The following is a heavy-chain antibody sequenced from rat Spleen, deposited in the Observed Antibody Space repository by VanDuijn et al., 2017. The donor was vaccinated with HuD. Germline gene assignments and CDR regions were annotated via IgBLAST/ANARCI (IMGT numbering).Heavy chain of an antibody. J-gene: IGHJ2*01. V-gene: IGHV2-47*01. Sequence: QVQLKESGPGLVQPSQTLSLTCTVSGLSLTSNSVSWIRQPPGKGLEWMGVIWSGGSTDKNSTLKSRLNISRDTSKSQVFLKVNSLQTEDTAIYVCARGHNYFDYWGQGVMVTVSS. CDR1: GLSLTSNS. CDR2: IWSGGST. CDR3: ARGHNYFDY.